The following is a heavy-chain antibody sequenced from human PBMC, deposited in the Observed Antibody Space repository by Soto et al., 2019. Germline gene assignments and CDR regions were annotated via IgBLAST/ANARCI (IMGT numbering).Heavy chain of an antibody. V-gene: IGHV3-23*01. J-gene: IGHJ4*02. D-gene: IGHD1-1*01. CDR1: GFTFSSYA. Sequence: EVQLLESGGGSVQPGGSPRLSCAASGFTFSSYAMHWVRRPPGKGLEWVSSISGSGGTAYYADSVKGRFSISRDSLVNTLYLQMNSLRAEDTAVYYCAKGRGQNWNFVYWGQGTLVTVSP. CDR3: AKGRGQNWNFVY. CDR2: ISGSGGTA.